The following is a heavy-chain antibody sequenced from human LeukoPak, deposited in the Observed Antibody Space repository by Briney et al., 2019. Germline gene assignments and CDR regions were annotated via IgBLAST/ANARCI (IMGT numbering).Heavy chain of an antibody. CDR3: ARDQLLWAFDS. V-gene: IGHV4-61*02. CDR2: IYTSGST. Sequence: SETLSLTCTVSGGSISSGSYYWNWIRQPAGRGLEWIGRIYTSGSTNYNPSLKSRVTISVDTSKNQFSLKLSSVTAADTAVYHCARDQLLWAFDSWGQGTLVTVSS. D-gene: IGHD2-2*01. J-gene: IGHJ4*02. CDR1: GGSISSGSYY.